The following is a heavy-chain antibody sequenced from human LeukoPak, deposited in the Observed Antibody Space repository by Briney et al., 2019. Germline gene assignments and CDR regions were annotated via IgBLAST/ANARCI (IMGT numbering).Heavy chain of an antibody. V-gene: IGHV3-33*01. CDR3: ARGDDYGDYFDY. D-gene: IGHD4-17*01. Sequence: PGRSLRLPCAASGFTFSSYGMHWVRQAPGKGLEWVAVIWYDGSNKYYADSVKGRFTISRDNSKNTLYLQMNSLRAEDTAVYYCARGDDYGDYFDYWGQGTLVTVSS. CDR1: GFTFSSYG. J-gene: IGHJ4*02. CDR2: IWYDGSNK.